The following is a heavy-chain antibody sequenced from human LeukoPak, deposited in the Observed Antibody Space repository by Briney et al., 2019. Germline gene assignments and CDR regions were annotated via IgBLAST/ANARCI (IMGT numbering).Heavy chain of an antibody. D-gene: IGHD2-15*01. CDR2: IIPIVGTA. V-gene: IGHV1-69*13. J-gene: IGHJ5*02. Sequence: GASVKVSCKASGGTFTSYAISWVRQAPGQGLEWMGGIIPIVGTANYAQKFQGRVTITADESTSTAYMELSSLRSEDTAVYYCASGGGNWFDPWGQGTLVTVSS. CDR3: ASGGGNWFDP. CDR1: GGTFTSYA.